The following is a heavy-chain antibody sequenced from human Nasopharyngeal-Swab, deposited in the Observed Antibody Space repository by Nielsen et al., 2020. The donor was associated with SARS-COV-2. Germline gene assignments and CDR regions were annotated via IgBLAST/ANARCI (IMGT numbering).Heavy chain of an antibody. CDR3: ARQGFSGIAAALDY. V-gene: IGHV4-39*01. CDR2: IYYSGST. J-gene: IGHJ4*02. Sequence: SETLSLTCTVSGGSTSSSSYYWGWIRQPPGKGLEWIGSIYYSGSTYYNPSLKSRVTISVDTSKNQFSLKLSSVTAADTAVYYCARQGFSGIAAALDYWGQGTLVAVSS. D-gene: IGHD6-13*01. CDR1: GGSTSSSSYY.